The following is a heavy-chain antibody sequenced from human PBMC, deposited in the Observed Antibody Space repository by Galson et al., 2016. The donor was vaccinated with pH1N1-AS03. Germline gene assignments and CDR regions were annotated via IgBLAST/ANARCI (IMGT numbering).Heavy chain of an antibody. J-gene: IGHJ4*02. Sequence: ETLSLTCTVSGASISSYYWTWIRQAPGKGLEWIGYISNSGTTNYNPSLKSRVTISVDTSKNQFSLMVKSITAADTAVYCCASAERPGIAVAPFDYWGQGTLVTVSS. CDR3: ASAERPGIAVAPFDY. V-gene: IGHV4-59*01. D-gene: IGHD6-19*01. CDR1: GASISSYY. CDR2: ISNSGTT.